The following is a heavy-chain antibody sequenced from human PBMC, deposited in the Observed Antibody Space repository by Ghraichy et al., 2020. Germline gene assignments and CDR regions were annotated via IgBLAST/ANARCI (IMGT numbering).Heavy chain of an antibody. D-gene: IGHD1-26*01. J-gene: IGHJ4*02. CDR3: APRGASVHSEWGFFDY. CDR1: GFTFSAHA. CDR2: ISGAGGST. V-gene: IGHV3-23*01. Sequence: GGSLRLSCAASGFTFSAHATNWVRQAPGKGLEWVATISGAGGSTYYAESVKGRFTISRDNSKNTLLLQMDSLRAEDTAVYYCAPRGASVHSEWGFFDYWGQGTLVTVSA.